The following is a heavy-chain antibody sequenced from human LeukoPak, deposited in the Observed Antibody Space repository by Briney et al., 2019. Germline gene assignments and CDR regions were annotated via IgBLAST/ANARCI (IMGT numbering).Heavy chain of an antibody. CDR3: AKRSYDSSGPTD. D-gene: IGHD3-22*01. J-gene: IGHJ4*02. CDR1: GFTFSSYE. CDR2: ISSGGNTI. Sequence: SGGSLRHSWPPSGFTFSSYEMNWVGQAPGKGRDWVSYISSGGNTIYYADSVKGRFTISRDNAKNSLYLQMNSLRTEDTALYYCAKRSYDSSGPTDWGQGTLVTVSS. V-gene: IGHV3-48*03.